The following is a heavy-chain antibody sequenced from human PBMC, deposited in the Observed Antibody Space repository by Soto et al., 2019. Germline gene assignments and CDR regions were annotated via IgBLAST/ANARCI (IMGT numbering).Heavy chain of an antibody. J-gene: IGHJ3*02. CDR1: GGSFSGYY. Sequence: SETLSLTCAVYGGSFSGYYWSWIRQPPGKGLEWIGEINHSGSTNYNPSLKSRVTISVDTSKNQFSLKLSSVTAADTAAYYCARDPPALSAFDIWGQGTMVTVSS. CDR3: ARDPPALSAFDI. CDR2: INHSGST. V-gene: IGHV4-34*01.